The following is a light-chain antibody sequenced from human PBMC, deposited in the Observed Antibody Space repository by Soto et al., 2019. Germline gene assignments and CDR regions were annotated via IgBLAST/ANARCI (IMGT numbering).Light chain of an antibody. CDR3: HPDNSYSDL. V-gene: IGKV1-5*03. J-gene: IGKJ1*01. Sequence: SQVRQYTSSLSVSVGDRVTLTCRASQTISSWLAWYQQKPGKAPKLLIYKASTLKSGVPSRFSGSGSGPEFTLTISSLQPDDFAPYYCHPDNSYSDLFCHGTKVDIK. CDR1: QTISSW. CDR2: KAS.